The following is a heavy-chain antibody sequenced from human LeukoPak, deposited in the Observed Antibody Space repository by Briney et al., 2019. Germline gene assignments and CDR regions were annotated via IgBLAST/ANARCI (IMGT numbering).Heavy chain of an antibody. CDR2: IYYSGST. Sequence: SETLSLTCTVSGGSISSSSYYWGWIRQPPGKGLEWIGSIYYSGSTYYNPSLKSRVTISVDTSKNQFSLKLSSVTAADTAVYYCARHLITIFEVVDWFDPWGQGTLVTVSS. V-gene: IGHV4-39*01. CDR1: GGSISSSSYY. D-gene: IGHD3-3*01. J-gene: IGHJ5*02. CDR3: ARHLITIFEVVDWFDP.